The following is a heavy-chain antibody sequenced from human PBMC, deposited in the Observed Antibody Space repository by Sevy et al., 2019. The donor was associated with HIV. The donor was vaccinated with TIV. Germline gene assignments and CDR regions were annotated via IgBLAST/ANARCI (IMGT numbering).Heavy chain of an antibody. Sequence: ASVKVSCKASGYTFASYGITWVRQAPEQGLEWMGWISNFNSNKKSAQKFQDRLTLTTDTSTSTAFMELTSLRTDDTAVYYCARGISVVATMGVWFDPWGQGTLVTVSS. CDR2: ISNFNSNK. V-gene: IGHV1-18*01. D-gene: IGHD5-12*01. J-gene: IGHJ5*02. CDR1: GYTFASYG. CDR3: ARGISVVATMGVWFDP.